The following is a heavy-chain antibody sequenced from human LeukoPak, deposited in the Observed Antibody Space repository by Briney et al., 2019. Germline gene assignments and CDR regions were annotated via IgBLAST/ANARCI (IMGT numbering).Heavy chain of an antibody. CDR3: ASLGVAAAVDY. Sequence: GGSLRLSCAASGFTFSSYGMSWVRQAPGKGLEWVSAISGSGGATYYADAVKGRFSISRDNSKNTVYLQMNSLRAEDTAVYYCASLGVAAAVDYWGQGTLVTVSS. CDR2: ISGSGGAT. CDR1: GFTFSSYG. D-gene: IGHD6-13*01. V-gene: IGHV3-23*01. J-gene: IGHJ4*02.